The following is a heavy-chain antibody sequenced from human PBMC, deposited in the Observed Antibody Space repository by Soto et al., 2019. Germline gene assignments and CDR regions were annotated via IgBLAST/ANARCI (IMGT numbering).Heavy chain of an antibody. CDR1: GFTFSDHY. CDR3: VRVRIYADESGRTFDI. Sequence: EVQLVESGGGLLQPGVSLSLSCAASGFTFSDHYMDWVRQAPGQGLERLGRIGNKANSCSTLYAASVKGRFTIPLDDSRTSVSLQMNSLKTDDTAVYYCVRVRIYADESGRTFDIWGQGTVVTVSS. CDR2: IGNKANSCST. J-gene: IGHJ3*02. V-gene: IGHV3-72*01. D-gene: IGHD2-8*01.